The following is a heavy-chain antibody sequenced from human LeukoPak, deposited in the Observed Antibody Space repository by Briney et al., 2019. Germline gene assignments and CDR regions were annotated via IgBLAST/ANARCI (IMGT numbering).Heavy chain of an antibody. D-gene: IGHD7-27*01. CDR2: INSGGSGT. Sequence: GGSLRLSCAASGFPLSSYWMHWVRQTAGKGLVWVSRINSGGSGTSHADSVEGRFTISRDNAKNILYLQMNSLRAEDTALYYCATSLGPLTEYWGQGTLVTVSS. CDR1: GFPLSSYW. CDR3: ATSLGPLTEY. V-gene: IGHV3-74*01. J-gene: IGHJ4*02.